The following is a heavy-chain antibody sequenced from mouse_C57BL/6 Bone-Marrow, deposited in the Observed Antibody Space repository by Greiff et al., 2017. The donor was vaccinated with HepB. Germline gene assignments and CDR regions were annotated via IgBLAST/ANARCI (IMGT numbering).Heavy chain of an antibody. V-gene: IGHV1-19*01. Sequence: EVKLQESGPVLVKPGASVKMSCKASGYTFTDYYMNWVKQSHGKSLEWIGVINPYNGGTSYNQKFKGKATLTVDKSSSTAYMELNSLTSEDSAVYYCAREDDGYWGQGTTLTVSS. CDR1: GYTFTDYY. J-gene: IGHJ2*01. CDR3: AREDDGY. D-gene: IGHD2-3*01. CDR2: INPYNGGT.